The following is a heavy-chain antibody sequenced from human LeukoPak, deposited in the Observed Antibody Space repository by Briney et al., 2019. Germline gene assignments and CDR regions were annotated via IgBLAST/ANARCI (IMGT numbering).Heavy chain of an antibody. V-gene: IGHV3-7*01. CDR2: IYQHASEK. D-gene: IGHD3-10*01. J-gene: IGHJ4*02. CDR1: GYSFSSYW. Sequence: GGSLRLSCAASGYSFSSYWMGWVRQTPGKGLEWVANIYQHASEKYYVDSVKGRFTISRDNAKNSLFLQMNSLRAEDTAVYYCARPDMVRGALKDYWGQGSLVTVSS. CDR3: ARPDMVRGALKDY.